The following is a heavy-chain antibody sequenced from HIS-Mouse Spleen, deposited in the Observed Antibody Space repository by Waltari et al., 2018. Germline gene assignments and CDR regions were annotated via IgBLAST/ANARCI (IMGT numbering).Heavy chain of an antibody. CDR1: GGSISSSSYY. CDR3: AREIPYSSSWYDWYFDL. V-gene: IGHV4-39*07. Sequence: QLQLQESGPGLVKPSETLSLTCTVSGGSISSSSYYWGWIRQPPGKGLGWIGSIYYSGGPYYNPSLKSRVTISVDTAKTQFSLKLSSVTAADTAVYYCAREIPYSSSWYDWYFDLWGRGTLVTVSS. CDR2: IYYSGGP. J-gene: IGHJ2*01. D-gene: IGHD6-13*01.